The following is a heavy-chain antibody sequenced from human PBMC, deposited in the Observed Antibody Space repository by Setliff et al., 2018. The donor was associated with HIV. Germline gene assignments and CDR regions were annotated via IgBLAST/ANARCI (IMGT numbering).Heavy chain of an antibody. CDR3: ARGLRQDRSNSDVFDI. CDR2: INPSGGST. V-gene: IGHV1-46*01. J-gene: IGHJ3*02. D-gene: IGHD4-4*01. CDR1: GYTFTSYY. Sequence: ASVKVSCKASGYTFTSYYMHWVRQAPGQGLEWMGIINPSGGSTSYAQKFQGRVTMTRNTSISTVYMELTSLRYEDMAVYYCARGLRQDRSNSDVFDIWGQGTVVT.